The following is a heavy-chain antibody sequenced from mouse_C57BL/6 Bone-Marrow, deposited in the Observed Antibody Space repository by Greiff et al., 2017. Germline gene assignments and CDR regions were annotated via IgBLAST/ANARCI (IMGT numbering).Heavy chain of an antibody. Sequence: QVQLQQPGAELVMPGASVKLSCKASGYTFTSYWMHWVKQRPGQGLEWIGEIDPSDSYTNYNQKFKGKSTLTVHKSSSTAYMQLSSLTSEDSAVYYCARAPTGDYWGQGTTLTVSS. D-gene: IGHD1-1*01. J-gene: IGHJ2*01. CDR1: GYTFTSYW. V-gene: IGHV1-69*01. CDR3: ARAPTGDY. CDR2: IDPSDSYT.